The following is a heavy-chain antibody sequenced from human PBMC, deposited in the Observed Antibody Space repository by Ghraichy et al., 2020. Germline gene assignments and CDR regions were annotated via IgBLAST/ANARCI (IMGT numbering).Heavy chain of an antibody. J-gene: IGHJ4*02. D-gene: IGHD3-3*01. CDR2: IYHSGST. Sequence: SETLSLTCAVSGYSISSGYYWGWIRQPPGKGLEWIGSIYHSGSTYYNPSLKSRVTISVDTSKNQFSLKLSSVTAADTAVYYCARGSTIFGVVGGVYYFDYWGQGTLVTVSS. V-gene: IGHV4-38-2*01. CDR1: GYSISSGYY. CDR3: ARGSTIFGVVGGVYYFDY.